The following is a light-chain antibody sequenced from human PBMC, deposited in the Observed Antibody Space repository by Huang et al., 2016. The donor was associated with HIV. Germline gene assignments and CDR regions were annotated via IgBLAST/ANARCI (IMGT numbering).Light chain of an antibody. CDR1: RSILDNSNNKNY. CDR3: QQYYTTPGT. J-gene: IGKJ3*01. CDR2: RSS. Sequence: DIVLTQSPDSLAVSLCERATINCSSSRSILDNSNNKNYLAWQQQKPGQSPKLLIYRSSTRESGVPDRFSGSGSETGFTLTISSLQAEDVAVYFCQQYYTTPGTFGPGTTVHIK. V-gene: IGKV4-1*01.